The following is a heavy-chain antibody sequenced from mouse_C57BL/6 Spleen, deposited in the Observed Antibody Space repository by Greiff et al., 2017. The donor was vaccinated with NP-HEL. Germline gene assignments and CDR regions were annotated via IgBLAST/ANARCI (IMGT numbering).Heavy chain of an antibody. D-gene: IGHD1-1*01. V-gene: IGHV1-62-2*01. J-gene: IGHJ2*01. CDR2: FYPGSGSI. CDR1: GYTFTEYT. CDR3: ARHPNYYGSSPYYFDY. Sequence: QVQLQQSGAELVKPGASVKLSCKASGYTFTEYTIHWVKQRSGQGLEWIGWFYPGSGSIKYNEKFKDKATLTADKSSSTVYMGLSRLTSEDSAVYFCARHPNYYGSSPYYFDYWGQGTTLTVSS.